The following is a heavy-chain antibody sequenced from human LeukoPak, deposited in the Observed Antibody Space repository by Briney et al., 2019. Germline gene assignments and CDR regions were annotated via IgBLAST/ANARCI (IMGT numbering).Heavy chain of an antibody. CDR3: ARSTSSEYDIYHFDY. CDR1: GFTFSSYG. D-gene: IGHD3-9*01. CDR2: IWYDGNNK. V-gene: IGHV3-33*01. Sequence: GGSLRLSCAASGFTFSSYGMHWVRQAPGKGLEWVAVIWYDGNNKYYADSVKGRFTISRDNSRNTLYLQMNSLRAEDTAVYYCARSTSSEYDIYHFDYWGQGTLVTVSS. J-gene: IGHJ4*02.